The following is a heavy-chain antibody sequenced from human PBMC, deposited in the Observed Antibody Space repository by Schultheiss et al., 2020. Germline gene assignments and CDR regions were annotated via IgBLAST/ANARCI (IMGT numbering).Heavy chain of an antibody. CDR3: ARHARYSSSSVGEYYFDY. CDR1: GGSISSGGYY. CDR2: IYYSGST. D-gene: IGHD3-16*01. V-gene: IGHV4-31*03. J-gene: IGHJ4*02. Sequence: TLSLTCTVSGGSISSGGYYWSWIRQHPGKGLEWIGYIYYSGSTYYNPSLKSRVTISVDTSKNQFSLKLTSVTAADTAVYYCARHARYSSSSVGEYYFDYWGQGALVTVSS.